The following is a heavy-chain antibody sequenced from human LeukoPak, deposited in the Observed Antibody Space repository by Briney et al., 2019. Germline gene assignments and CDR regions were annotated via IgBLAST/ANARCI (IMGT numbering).Heavy chain of an antibody. V-gene: IGHV3-30*18. CDR2: ISYDGTNK. J-gene: IGHJ4*02. CDR1: GFTFINYG. CDR3: ANYGDYQYFDY. D-gene: IGHD4-17*01. Sequence: GRSLRLSCAASGFTFINYGMHWVRQAPGKGLEWVAVISYDGTNKYYADSVKGRFTISRDNSKNTLYLQMNSLKTDDTAVYYCANYGDYQYFDYWGQGTPVTVSS.